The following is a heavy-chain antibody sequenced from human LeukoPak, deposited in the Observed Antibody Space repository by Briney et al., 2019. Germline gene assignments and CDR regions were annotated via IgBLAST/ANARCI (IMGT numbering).Heavy chain of an antibody. CDR3: AKWSTEGIYTFFDY. D-gene: IGHD3-16*01. J-gene: IGHJ4*02. CDR2: ISGSGGST. V-gene: IGHV3-23*01. CDR1: GFTFSTYA. Sequence: GGSLRLSCAASGFTFSTYAMSWVRQAPGKGLEWVSGISGSGGSTYYADSVKGRFTISRDNSKNTLCLQMNSLRAEDTAVYYCAKWSTEGIYTFFDYWGQGTLVTVSS.